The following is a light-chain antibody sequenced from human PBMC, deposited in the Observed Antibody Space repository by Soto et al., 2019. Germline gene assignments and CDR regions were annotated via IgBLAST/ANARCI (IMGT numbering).Light chain of an antibody. CDR2: GAF. J-gene: IGKJ2*01. CDR3: HQYGVWPYT. Sequence: ETVMTQSPATLSVSPGETATLSCRASQTVSLNLAWYQLKPGQSPRLLIYGAFTRAADVPARFSGGGSRTDFTLTISSLQSEDFAVYHCHQYGVWPYTFGQGTKLEL. CDR1: QTVSLN. V-gene: IGKV3-15*01.